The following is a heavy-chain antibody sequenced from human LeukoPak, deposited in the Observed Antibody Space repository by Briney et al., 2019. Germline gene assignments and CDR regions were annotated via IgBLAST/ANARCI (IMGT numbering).Heavy chain of an antibody. V-gene: IGHV4-34*01. J-gene: IGHJ2*01. CDR2: INHSGST. Sequence: SETLSLTCAVYGGSFSGYYWSWIRQPPGKGLEWIGEINHSGSTNYNPSLKSRVTMSVDTSKNQFSLKLSSVTAADTAVYYCARVRYYGSGSYSPPYWYFDLWGRGTLATVSS. CDR3: ARVRYYGSGSYSPPYWYFDL. D-gene: IGHD3-10*01. CDR1: GGSFSGYY.